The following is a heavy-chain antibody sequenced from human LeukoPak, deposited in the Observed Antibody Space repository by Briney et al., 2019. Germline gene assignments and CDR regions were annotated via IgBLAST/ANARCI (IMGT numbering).Heavy chain of an antibody. D-gene: IGHD3-22*01. CDR1: GASLSSSKW. CDR2: IYHSGNT. Sequence: SETLSLTCAVSGASLSSSKWWSWVRPPPGKGLEWIGEIYHSGNTNYNPSLKSRVTISVDKSQNQFSLKLTSVTAADTAVFYCAINRRPYCYDSSGYLDVWGQGTTVTVSS. V-gene: IGHV4-4*02. CDR3: AINRRPYCYDSSGYLDV. J-gene: IGHJ6*02.